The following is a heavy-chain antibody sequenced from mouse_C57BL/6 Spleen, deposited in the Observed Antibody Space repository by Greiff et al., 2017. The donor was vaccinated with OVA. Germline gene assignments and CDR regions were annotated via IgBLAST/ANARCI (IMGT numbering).Heavy chain of an antibody. CDR3: ARSDSKYYYAMDY. J-gene: IGHJ4*01. CDR2: IYPRSGNT. CDR1: GYTFTSYG. D-gene: IGHD2-5*01. V-gene: IGHV1-81*01. Sequence: QVQLQQSGAELARPGASVKLSCKASGYTFTSYGISWVKQRTGQGLEWIGEIYPRSGNTYYNEKFKGKATLTADKSSSTAYMELRSLTSEDSAVYFCARSDSKYYYAMDYWGQGTSVTVSS.